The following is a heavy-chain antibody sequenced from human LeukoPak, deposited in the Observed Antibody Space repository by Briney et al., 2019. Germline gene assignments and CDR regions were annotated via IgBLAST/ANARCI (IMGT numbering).Heavy chain of an antibody. V-gene: IGHV5-51*01. CDR3: ARRVDWYFDL. CDR1: GYTFFNYW. Sequence: GESLGISCAGSGYTFFNYWIGWVRQMPGEGLEWMGNIFPDDSDATYSPSFQGQVTLSVDSSISTAYLHWSSLKPSDTAVYYCARRVDWYFDLWGRGTLVTVSS. CDR2: IFPDDSDA. J-gene: IGHJ2*01.